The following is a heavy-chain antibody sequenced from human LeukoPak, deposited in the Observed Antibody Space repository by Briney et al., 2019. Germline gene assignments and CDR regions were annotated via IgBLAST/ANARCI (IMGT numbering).Heavy chain of an antibody. V-gene: IGHV3-21*01. CDR3: ARYSSGWYWFDY. Sequence: GGSLRLSCAASGFTFSSYSMNWVRQAPGKGLEWVSSISSSSSYIYYADSVKGRFTISRDNAKNSLYLRMNSLRAEDTAVYYCARYSSGWYWFDYWGQGTPVTVSS. D-gene: IGHD6-19*01. CDR1: GFTFSSYS. J-gene: IGHJ4*02. CDR2: ISSSSSYI.